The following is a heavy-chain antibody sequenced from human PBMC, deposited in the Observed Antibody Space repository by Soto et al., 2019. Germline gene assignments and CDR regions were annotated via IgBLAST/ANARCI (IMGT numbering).Heavy chain of an antibody. V-gene: IGHV4-39*01. CDR1: GGSISRGNYN. CDR2: IDYSGIT. J-gene: IGHJ4*02. CDR3: ARHGSYYDRSGYIDY. D-gene: IGHD3-22*01. Sequence: SETLSLTCTVSGGSISRGNYNWGWIRQPPGKGLEWIGSIDYSGITHYNPSLEIRVSTSADTSKNQFSLKLSSVTAADTAVYYCARHGSYYDRSGYIDYWGQGTLVTVSS.